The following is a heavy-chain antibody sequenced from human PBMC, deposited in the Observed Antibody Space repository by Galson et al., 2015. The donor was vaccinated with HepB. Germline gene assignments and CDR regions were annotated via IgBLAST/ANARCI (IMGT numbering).Heavy chain of an antibody. CDR3: AREPYSSGWSKRGRYFDY. V-gene: IGHV3-30-3*01. CDR2: ISYAGSNN. D-gene: IGHD6-19*01. J-gene: IGHJ4*02. CDR1: GFIFNSYA. Sequence: SLRLSCAASGFIFNSYAMTWVRQAPGKGLEWVASISYAGSNNYSADSVKGRFTIPRDNSKNTLHLQMNSLRPEDTAVYYCAREPYSSGWSKRGRYFDYWGQGALVTVSS.